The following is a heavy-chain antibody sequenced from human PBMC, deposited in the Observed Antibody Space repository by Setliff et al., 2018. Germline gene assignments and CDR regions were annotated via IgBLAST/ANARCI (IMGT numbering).Heavy chain of an antibody. CDR1: GNRFTNYA. CDR3: RATRGPFDR. Sequence: VKVSCKASGNRFTNYAFHWVRQAPGQSLEWVGRINAANGNTKYSEKYQARLTITGDTSANTVYMELGSLRSEDTATYYCRATRGPFDRWGQGTKFTVSS. J-gene: IGHJ3*01. CDR2: INAANGNT. V-gene: IGHV1-3*01.